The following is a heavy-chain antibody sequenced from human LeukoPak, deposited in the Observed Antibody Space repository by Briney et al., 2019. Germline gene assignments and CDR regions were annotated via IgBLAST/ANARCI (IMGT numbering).Heavy chain of an antibody. CDR3: ARQGKQWLVVGGTTHGYYYYYMDV. V-gene: IGHV4-4*07. CDR1: GGSINSY. CDR2: ISGSGTI. Sequence: PSETLSLTCTVSGGSINSYWSWIRQPAGKGLEWIGRISGSGTITYNPALQSRLSISIDTSKNQFSLKLSSVTAADTAVYYCARQGKQWLVVGGTTHGYYYYYMDVWGKGTTVTISS. D-gene: IGHD6-19*01. J-gene: IGHJ6*03.